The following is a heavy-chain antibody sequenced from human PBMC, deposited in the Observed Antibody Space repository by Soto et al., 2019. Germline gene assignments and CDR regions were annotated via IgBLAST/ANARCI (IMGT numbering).Heavy chain of an antibody. CDR1: GGSISSSSYY. D-gene: IGHD3-22*01. J-gene: IGHJ3*02. V-gene: IGHV4-39*01. CDR2: IYYSGST. CDR3: ARPFGSGYPNDAFDI. Sequence: SETLSLTCTFSGGSISSSSYYWGWIRQPPGKGLEWIGSIYYSGSTYYNPSLKSRVTISVDTSKNQFSLKLSSVTAADTAVYYCARPFGSGYPNDAFDIWGQGTMVTVSS.